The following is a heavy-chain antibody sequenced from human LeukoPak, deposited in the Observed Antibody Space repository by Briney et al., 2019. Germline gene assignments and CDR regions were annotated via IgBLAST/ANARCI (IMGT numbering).Heavy chain of an antibody. CDR3: ARDVGYRGYDFGSRSDY. V-gene: IGHV1-18*01. J-gene: IGHJ4*02. Sequence: AASVKVSRKASGYSFTSYGSSWVRQEPGQGAKWRGWISAYNGNTNYAQKHQGRVTMSTDTYTSTGYMELRSLRSDDTAVYYCARDVGYRGYDFGSRSDYWGQGTLVTVSS. CDR1: GYSFTSYG. D-gene: IGHD5-12*01. CDR2: ISAYNGNT.